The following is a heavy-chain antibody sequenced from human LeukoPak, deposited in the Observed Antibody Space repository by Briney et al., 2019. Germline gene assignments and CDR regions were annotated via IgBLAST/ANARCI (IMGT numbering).Heavy chain of an antibody. D-gene: IGHD3-22*01. Sequence: GGSLRLSCAASGFTVSSNYMSCVRQAPGKGLEWVSVIYSGGSTYYADSVKGRFTISRDNSKNTLYLQINSLRAEDTAVYYCARDGGYDSSGYYSTPTRTYGMDVWGQGNTVTVSS. CDR2: IYSGGST. CDR3: ARDGGYDSSGYYSTPTRTYGMDV. CDR1: GFTVSSNY. V-gene: IGHV3-53*01. J-gene: IGHJ6*02.